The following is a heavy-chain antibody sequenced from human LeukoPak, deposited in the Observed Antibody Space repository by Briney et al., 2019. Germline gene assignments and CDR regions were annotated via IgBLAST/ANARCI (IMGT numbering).Heavy chain of an antibody. Sequence: GGSLRLSCAASGFTFSNAWMSWVRQAPGKGLEWVGRIKSKTDGGTTDYAAPVKGRFTISRDDPKNTLYLQMNSLKTEDTAVYYCTTVLGGMVRGVIGYYYGMDVGGKGTRVTVSS. V-gene: IGHV3-15*01. D-gene: IGHD3-10*01. CDR3: TTVLGGMVRGVIGYYYGMDV. CDR1: GFTFSNAW. J-gene: IGHJ6*04. CDR2: IKSKTDGGTT.